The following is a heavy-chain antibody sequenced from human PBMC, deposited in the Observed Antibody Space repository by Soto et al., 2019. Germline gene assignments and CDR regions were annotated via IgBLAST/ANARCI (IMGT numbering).Heavy chain of an antibody. CDR1: GFTFSSYW. CDR2: IKQDGSEK. V-gene: IGHV3-7*05. J-gene: IGHJ6*02. CDR3: ARESNYYYYGMDI. Sequence: GGSLRLSCAASGFTFSSYWMSWVRQAPGKGLEWVANIKQDGSEKNYVDSVKGRFTISRDNAKKSLYLQMNSLRAEDTAVYYCARESNYYYYGMDIWGQGTTVTVSS.